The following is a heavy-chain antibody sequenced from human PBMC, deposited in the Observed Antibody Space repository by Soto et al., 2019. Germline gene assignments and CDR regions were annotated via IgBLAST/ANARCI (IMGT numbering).Heavy chain of an antibody. D-gene: IGHD1-1*01. CDR2: IHHSGGT. CDR3: ARQNRQLWPNFDF. CDR1: GDSITNNNYY. V-gene: IGHV4-39*01. Sequence: QVQLQESGPGLVKPSETLSLTCTVSGDSITNNNYYWGWIRQSQGKGLEWMGSIHHSGGTYNNPSLKRRITMSADSSKNQLSLSLTSVTAADTAVYYCARQNRQLWPNFDFWGQGTLVAVSS. J-gene: IGHJ4*02.